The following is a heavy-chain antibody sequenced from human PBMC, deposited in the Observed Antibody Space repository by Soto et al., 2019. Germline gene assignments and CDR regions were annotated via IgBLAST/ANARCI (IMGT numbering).Heavy chain of an antibody. J-gene: IGHJ4*02. CDR2: VYRTGST. V-gene: IGHV4-4*02. D-gene: IGHD6-13*01. Sequence: QVQLQESGPGLVKPSGTLSLTCAVSGGSISTSNWWSWVRQPPGKGLEWIGEVYRTGSTNYNPSPESRVTVPIDKPKNQFSLRLTSVTAADTAVYSCARARATIAAAAIFDCWGQGTLVTVSS. CDR3: ARARATIAAAAIFDC. CDR1: GGSISTSNW.